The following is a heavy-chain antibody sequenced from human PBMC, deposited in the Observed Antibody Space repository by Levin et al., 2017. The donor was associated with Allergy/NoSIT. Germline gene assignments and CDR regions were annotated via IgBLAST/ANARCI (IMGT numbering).Heavy chain of an antibody. D-gene: IGHD4-17*01. Sequence: SQTLSLPCAVSGYSISSGFYWGWIRLSPGKGLEWIGNIYHSGNTYYNPSLKSRVTITVDTSKNQFSLRLSSVTAADTAVYYCARQVVSAVTYDYWGQGTLFTVSS. CDR3: ARQVVSAVTYDY. CDR2: IYHSGNT. CDR1: GYSISSGFY. J-gene: IGHJ4*02. V-gene: IGHV4-38-2*01.